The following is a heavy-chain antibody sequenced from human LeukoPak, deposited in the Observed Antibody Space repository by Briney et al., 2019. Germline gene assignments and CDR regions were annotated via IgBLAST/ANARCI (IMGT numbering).Heavy chain of an antibody. CDR1: GFSFSDYS. V-gene: IGHV3-48*01. D-gene: IGHD3-3*01. CDR2: TSRSFTPI. Sequence: GGSLRLSCAASGFSFSDYSMTWVRQAPGKGLEWVSYTSRSFTPIYYAESVKGRFTISRDNAKNTLYLQMNSLRAEDTAVYYCARDGADFWSGYWVYYFDYWGQGTLVTVSS. CDR3: ARDGADFWSGYWVYYFDY. J-gene: IGHJ4*02.